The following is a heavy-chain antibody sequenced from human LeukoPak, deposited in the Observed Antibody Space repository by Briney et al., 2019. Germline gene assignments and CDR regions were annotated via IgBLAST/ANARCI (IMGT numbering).Heavy chain of an antibody. Sequence: SETLSLTCTVSGGSISSSSYYWGWIRQPPGTGLEWIGSIYYSGSTYYNPSLKSRVTISVDTSKNQFSLKLSSVTAADTAVYYCARGVVVPAALKIWFDPWGQGTLVTVSS. V-gene: IGHV4-39*01. D-gene: IGHD2-2*01. CDR3: ARGVVVPAALKIWFDP. J-gene: IGHJ5*02. CDR2: IYYSGST. CDR1: GGSISSSSYY.